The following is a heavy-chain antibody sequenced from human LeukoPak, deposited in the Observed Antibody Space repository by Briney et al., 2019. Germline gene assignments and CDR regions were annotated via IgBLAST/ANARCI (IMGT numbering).Heavy chain of an antibody. CDR3: ARAPSYNSARLDV. V-gene: IGHV4-4*07. CDR1: GGSISSYY. Sequence: SETLSLTCTVSGGSISSYYWTWVRQPAGKGLEWIGRIYTSGGTNYNPSLKRRVTMSVDTSENRFSLKLTSVTAADTAVYYCARAPSYNSARLDVWGQGTTVTVSS. D-gene: IGHD1-1*01. CDR2: IYTSGGT. J-gene: IGHJ6*02.